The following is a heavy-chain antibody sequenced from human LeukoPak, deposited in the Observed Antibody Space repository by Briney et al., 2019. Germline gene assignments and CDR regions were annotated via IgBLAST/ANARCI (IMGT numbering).Heavy chain of an antibody. CDR3: ARVRVATTGRYDALNL. Sequence: GGSLRLSCAASGFTFSSYEMNWVRQAPGKGLEWVSYISSSGSTIYYADSVKGRFIISRDNAKNSLYLQMNSLRADDTAVYYCARVRVATTGRYDALNLWGQGTMVTVSS. CDR2: ISSSGSTI. CDR1: GFTFSSYE. D-gene: IGHD5-12*01. V-gene: IGHV3-48*03. J-gene: IGHJ3*01.